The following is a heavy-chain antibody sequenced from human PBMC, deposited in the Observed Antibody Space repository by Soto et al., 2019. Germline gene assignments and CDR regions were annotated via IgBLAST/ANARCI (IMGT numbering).Heavy chain of an antibody. J-gene: IGHJ6*04. CDR3: ARHRRYCTNGVCYLDV. D-gene: IGHD2-8*01. CDR2: IYPGDSDT. CDR1: GYSFTSYW. V-gene: IGHV5-51*01. Sequence: GESLKISCKGSGYSFTSYWIGWVRQMPGKGLEWMGIIYPGDSDTRYSPSFQGQVTISADKSISTAYLQWSSLKASDTAMYYCARHRRYCTNGVCYLDVWGKGTTVTVSS.